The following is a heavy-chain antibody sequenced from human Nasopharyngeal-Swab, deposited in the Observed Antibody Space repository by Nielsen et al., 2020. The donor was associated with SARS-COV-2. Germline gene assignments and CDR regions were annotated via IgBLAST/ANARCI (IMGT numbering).Heavy chain of an antibody. V-gene: IGHV3-21*04. CDR1: GFTFSSYS. CDR3: ARELSARHPAPNWFDP. Sequence: GESLKISCAASGFTFSSYSMNWVRQAPGKGLEWVSSISSSSSYIYYADSVKGRFTISRDNAKNSLYLQMNSLRSEDTAVYYCARELSARHPAPNWFDPWGQGTLVTVSP. D-gene: IGHD2-15*01. J-gene: IGHJ5*02. CDR2: ISSSSSYI.